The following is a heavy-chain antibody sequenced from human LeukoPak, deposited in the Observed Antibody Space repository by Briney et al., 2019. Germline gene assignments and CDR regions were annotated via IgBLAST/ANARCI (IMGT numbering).Heavy chain of an antibody. V-gene: IGHV3-30*02. Sequence: QTGGSLRLSCAASGFTFSSYGMHWVRQAPGKGLEWVAFIRYDGSNKYYADSVKGRFTISRDNSKNTLYLQMNSLRAEDTAVYYCAKGDTMVRGIDYWGQGTLVTVSS. CDR3: AKGDTMVRGIDY. CDR1: GFTFSSYG. J-gene: IGHJ4*02. CDR2: IRYDGSNK. D-gene: IGHD3-10*01.